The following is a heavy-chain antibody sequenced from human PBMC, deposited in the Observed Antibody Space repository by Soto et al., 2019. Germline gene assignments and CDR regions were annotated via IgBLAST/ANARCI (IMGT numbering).Heavy chain of an antibody. Sequence: GASVKVSCKASGYTFTGYYMHWVRQAPGQGLEWMGWINPNSGGTNYAQKFQGRVTMTRDTSISTAYMELSRLRSDDTAVYYCARVVMNLWFGDSDYWGQGTLVTVSS. J-gene: IGHJ4*02. V-gene: IGHV1-2*02. CDR1: GYTFTGYY. D-gene: IGHD3-10*01. CDR2: INPNSGGT. CDR3: ARVVMNLWFGDSDY.